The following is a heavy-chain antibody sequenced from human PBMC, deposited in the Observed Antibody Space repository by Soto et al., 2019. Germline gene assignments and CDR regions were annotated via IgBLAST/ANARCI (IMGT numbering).Heavy chain of an antibody. CDR1: GYTFTNYD. CDR3: ARALPLRYCTNGVCYKGFDY. Sequence: ASVKVSCQAFGYTFTNYDIKWGGQATGQGLEGMGWMNPNSGNTGYAQKFQGRVTMTRNTSISTAYMELSSLRSEDTAVYYCARALPLRYCTNGVCYKGFDYWGQGTLVTVSS. J-gene: IGHJ4*02. D-gene: IGHD2-8*01. V-gene: IGHV1-8*01. CDR2: MNPNSGNT.